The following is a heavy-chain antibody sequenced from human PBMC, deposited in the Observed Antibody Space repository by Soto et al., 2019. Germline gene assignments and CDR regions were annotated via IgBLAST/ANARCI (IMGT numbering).Heavy chain of an antibody. V-gene: IGHV3-74*01. CDR3: ARGVPPGYYYYYYMDV. CDR2: INSDGSST. J-gene: IGHJ6*03. Sequence: GGSLRLSCAASGFTFSSYWMHWVRQAPGKGLVWVSRINSDGSSTSYADSVKGRFTISRDNAKNTLYLQMNSLRAEDTAVYYCARGVPPGYYYYYYMDVWGKGTTVTVSS. D-gene: IGHD2-2*01. CDR1: GFTFSSYW.